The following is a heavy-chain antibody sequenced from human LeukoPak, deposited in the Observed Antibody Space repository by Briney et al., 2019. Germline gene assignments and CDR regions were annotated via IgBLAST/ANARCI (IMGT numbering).Heavy chain of an antibody. CDR3: ATKKGTTGFHMDV. CDR1: GFTVSSNY. J-gene: IGHJ6*03. D-gene: IGHD1-7*01. Sequence: GGSLRLSCAASGFTVSSNYMSWVRQAPGKGLEWVSVIYSGGSTYYADSVKGRFTISRDNSKNTLYLQMNSLRAEDTAVYYCATKKGTTGFHMDVWGKGTTVTVSS. CDR2: IYSGGST. V-gene: IGHV3-53*01.